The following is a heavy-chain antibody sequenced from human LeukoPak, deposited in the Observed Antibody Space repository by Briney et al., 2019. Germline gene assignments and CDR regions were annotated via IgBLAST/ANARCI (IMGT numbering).Heavy chain of an antibody. CDR3: ARDVPGTTPFDY. V-gene: IGHV1-18*01. J-gene: IGHJ4*02. CDR1: GYIFSNYG. Sequence: ASAKVSCKASGYIFSNYGISWVRQAPGQWLEWMGWISAKNGDTNYIQKFRGRVTMTTDTSTSTAYMELWSLRSDDTAVYYCARDVPGTTPFDYWGQGTLVTVSS. D-gene: IGHD1-7*01. CDR2: ISAKNGDT.